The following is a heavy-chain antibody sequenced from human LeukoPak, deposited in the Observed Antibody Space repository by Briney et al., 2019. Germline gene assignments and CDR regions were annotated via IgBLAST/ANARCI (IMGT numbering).Heavy chain of an antibody. Sequence: GRSLRLSCAASGFTFSSYGMHWVRQAPGKGLEWVAVISYDGSNKYYADSVKGRFTISRDNSKNTLYQQMNSLRAEDTAVYYCAKARYYYGAGRSYYFDYWGQGTLVTVSS. CDR1: GFTFSSYG. CDR3: AKARYYYGAGRSYYFDY. V-gene: IGHV3-30*18. D-gene: IGHD3-10*01. J-gene: IGHJ4*02. CDR2: ISYDGSNK.